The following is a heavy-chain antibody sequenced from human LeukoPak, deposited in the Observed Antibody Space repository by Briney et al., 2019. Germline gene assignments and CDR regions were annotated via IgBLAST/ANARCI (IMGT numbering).Heavy chain of an antibody. CDR1: GFTFSSYA. CDR2: IKSKTDGGTT. V-gene: IGHV3-15*01. D-gene: IGHD3-10*01. Sequence: MAGGSLRLSCAASGFTFSSYAMSWVRQAPGKGLEWVGRIKSKTDGGTTDYAAPVKGRFTISRDDSKNTLYLQMNSLKTEDTAVYYCTTDRRALIWFGTESWFDPWGQGTLVTVSS. J-gene: IGHJ5*02. CDR3: TTDRRALIWFGTESWFDP.